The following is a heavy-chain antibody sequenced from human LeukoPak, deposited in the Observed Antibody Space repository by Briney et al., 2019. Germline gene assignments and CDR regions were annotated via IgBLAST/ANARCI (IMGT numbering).Heavy chain of an antibody. CDR3: ARAPSEIGGYYPEYFRH. CDR2: IKGDGNT. D-gene: IGHD3-22*01. V-gene: IGHV3-74*01. CDR1: GFTFSSYW. Sequence: GGSLRLSCAASGFTFSSYWMHWVSQAPGKGLVWVSRIKGDGNTNYADSVKGRFTISRDNAKNTVSLQMNSLRAEDTGVYYCARAPSEIGGYYPEYFRHWGQGTLVTVSS. J-gene: IGHJ1*01.